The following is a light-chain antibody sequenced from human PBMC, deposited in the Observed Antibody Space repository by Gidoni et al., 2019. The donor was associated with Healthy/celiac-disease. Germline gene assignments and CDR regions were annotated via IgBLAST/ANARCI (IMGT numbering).Light chain of an antibody. CDR1: QSISSY. CDR2: VAS. J-gene: IGKJ1*01. Sequence: DIQMTQSPSSLSASVGDRVTIPRRSSQSISSYLKWYQQKPRKAPKLLIYVASSLQSGCPARFSGSGSLTYFTITIRSLRPEDFATDDCQQRYRTRTFXQXTKVGIK. CDR3: QQRYRTRT. V-gene: IGKV1-39*01.